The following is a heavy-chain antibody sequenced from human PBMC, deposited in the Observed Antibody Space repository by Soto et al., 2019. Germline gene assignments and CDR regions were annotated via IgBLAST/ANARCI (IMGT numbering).Heavy chain of an antibody. J-gene: IGHJ4*02. CDR2: ISAYNGNT. Sequence: QVQLVQSGAEVKKPGASVKVSCKASGYTFTSYGISWVRQTPGQGLEWMGWISAYNGNTNDAQKLQVRVTMTTDTSTSTAYMELRSLRSHETTVYSCARDQSYGGAFDSWGQGTLVTAS. V-gene: IGHV1-18*01. D-gene: IGHD4-17*01. CDR3: ARDQSYGGAFDS. CDR1: GYTFTSYG.